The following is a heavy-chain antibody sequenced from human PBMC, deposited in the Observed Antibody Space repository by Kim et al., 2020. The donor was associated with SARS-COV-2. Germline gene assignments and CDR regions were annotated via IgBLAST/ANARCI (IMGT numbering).Heavy chain of an antibody. V-gene: IGHV1-69*01. D-gene: IGHD3-16*01. J-gene: IGHJ4*02. CDR3: ARDDRIMITFGGVPRFDY. Sequence: FQGRVTITADESTSTAYMELSSLRSEDTAVYYCARDDRIMITFGGVPRFDYWGQGTLVTVSS.